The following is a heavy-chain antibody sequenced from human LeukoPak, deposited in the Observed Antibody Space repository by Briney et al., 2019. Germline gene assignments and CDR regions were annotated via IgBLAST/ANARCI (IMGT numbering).Heavy chain of an antibody. Sequence: PSETLSLTCTVSGGSISGSSYYWGWIRQPPGKGLEWIGSIYYSGSTYYNPSLKSRVTISVDTSKNQFSLKLSSVTAADTAVYYCARVSSSWWNSVNWFDPWGQGTLVTVSS. CDR2: IYYSGST. J-gene: IGHJ5*02. CDR1: GGSISGSSYY. D-gene: IGHD6-13*01. CDR3: ARVSSSWWNSVNWFDP. V-gene: IGHV4-39*07.